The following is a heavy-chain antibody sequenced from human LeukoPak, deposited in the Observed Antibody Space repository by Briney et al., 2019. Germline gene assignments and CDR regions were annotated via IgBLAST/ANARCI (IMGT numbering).Heavy chain of an antibody. V-gene: IGHV3-23*01. CDR1: GFTFVSNA. D-gene: IGHD3-10*01. J-gene: IGHJ4*02. CDR2: ISGSGDRT. CDR3: AKLLRGVVVPYFDY. Sequence: GGSLRLSCAASGFTFVSNAMSWVREARGKGLEWVSAISGSGDRTHYADSVKGRFTVSRDTSKSTLFLQMNSLRAEDTAVYYCAKLLRGVVVPYFDYWGQGTLVTVSS.